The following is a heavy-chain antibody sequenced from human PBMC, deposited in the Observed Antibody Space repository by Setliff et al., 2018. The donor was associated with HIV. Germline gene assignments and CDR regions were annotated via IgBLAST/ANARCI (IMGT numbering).Heavy chain of an antibody. CDR3: AGPRGDEAFDI. CDR1: GDTSSTYA. J-gene: IGHJ3*02. D-gene: IGHD3-10*01. V-gene: IGHV1-69*10. CDR2: FIPILDIT. Sequence: ASVKVSCKASGDTSSTYAVNWVRQAPGQGLEWMGQFIPILDITNYAQKFQGRVTITADKSTNTMYMEMTSLTSEDTAVYYCAGPRGDEAFDIWGQGTMVTVSS.